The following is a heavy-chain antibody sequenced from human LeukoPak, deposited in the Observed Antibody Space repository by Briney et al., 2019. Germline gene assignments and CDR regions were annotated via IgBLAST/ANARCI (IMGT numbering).Heavy chain of an antibody. CDR2: IYYSGRT. V-gene: IGHV4-30-4*01. Sequence: SQTLSLTCSVSGGSISSGDYYWSWIGQPPGKGLEWVGYIYYSGRTYCSPSLMSRVTISIDTSKNRFSLKLSSVTDADTAVYYCARGRFYGPADYWGQGTLLTVSS. D-gene: IGHD2/OR15-2a*01. J-gene: IGHJ4*02. CDR1: GGSISSGDYY. CDR3: ARGRFYGPADY.